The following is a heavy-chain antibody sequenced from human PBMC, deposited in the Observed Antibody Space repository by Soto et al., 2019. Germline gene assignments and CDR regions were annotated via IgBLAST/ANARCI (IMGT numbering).Heavy chain of an antibody. D-gene: IGHD2-2*01. CDR1: GYTFTGYY. CDR2: INPNSGGT. J-gene: IGHJ6*02. Sequence: ASVKVSCKASGYTFTGYYMHWVRQAPGQGLERMGWINPNSGGTNYAQKFQGWVTMTRDTSISTAYMELSRLRADDTAVYYCARENNTRRYQLLRDWGMDVWGQGTTVPVSS. V-gene: IGHV1-2*04. CDR3: ARENNTRRYQLLRDWGMDV.